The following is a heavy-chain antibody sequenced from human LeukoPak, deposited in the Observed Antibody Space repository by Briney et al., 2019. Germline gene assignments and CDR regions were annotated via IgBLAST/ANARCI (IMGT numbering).Heavy chain of an antibody. Sequence: SETLSLTCTVSGGSISNYYRSWIRQPPGKGPEWIGYIYYSGSTNYNPSLKSRVTISVDTSKDRFSLKLSSVAAADTAVYYCARQWSGSSWLIFDYWGQGTLVTVSS. CDR2: IYYSGST. D-gene: IGHD6-13*01. V-gene: IGHV4-59*08. CDR3: ARQWSGSSWLIFDY. J-gene: IGHJ4*02. CDR1: GGSISNYY.